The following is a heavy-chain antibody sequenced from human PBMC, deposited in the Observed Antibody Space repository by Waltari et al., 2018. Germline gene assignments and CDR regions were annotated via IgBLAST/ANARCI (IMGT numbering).Heavy chain of an antibody. D-gene: IGHD3-10*01. CDR2: CIPILGTA. CDR3: ARSGPTDGYYYYGMDV. V-gene: IGHV1-69*01. Sequence: QVQLVQSGAEVKKPGSSVKVSCKASGGTFSSYAISWVRQAPGQGLEWRGGCIPILGTANYAQKFQGRGAVTADEATSTAYMGLSSLRSEDTAVYYWARSGPTDGYYYYGMDVWGQGTTVTVSS. J-gene: IGHJ6*02. CDR1: GGTFSSYA.